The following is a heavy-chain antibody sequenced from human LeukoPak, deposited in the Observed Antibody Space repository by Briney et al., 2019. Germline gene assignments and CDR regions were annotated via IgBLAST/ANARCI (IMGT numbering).Heavy chain of an antibody. Sequence: VASVKVSCKASGFTFSNSAMQWARQARGQRLEWIGWIVVGSGNTNYAQKSQERVTITRDMSTSTAYMELSSLRSEDTAVYYCAADVIYESDWGQGTLVTVSS. CDR3: AADVIYESD. D-gene: IGHD2/OR15-2a*01. J-gene: IGHJ4*02. CDR2: IVVGSGNT. V-gene: IGHV1-58*02. CDR1: GFTFSNSA.